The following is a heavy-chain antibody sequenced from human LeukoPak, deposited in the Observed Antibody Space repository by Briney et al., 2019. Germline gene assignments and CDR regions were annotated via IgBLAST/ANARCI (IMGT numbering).Heavy chain of an antibody. D-gene: IGHD6-19*01. Sequence: GGSLRLSCAASGFTFGSYWMSWVRQAPGKGLEWVANIKQDGSEKYYVESVKGRFTMSRDNARNSLYLQMNSLRVEDTAVYYCARETGIPVAGLNPCYFDYWGQGTLVTVSS. CDR1: GFTFGSYW. CDR3: ARETGIPVAGLNPCYFDY. CDR2: IKQDGSEK. V-gene: IGHV3-7*01. J-gene: IGHJ4*02.